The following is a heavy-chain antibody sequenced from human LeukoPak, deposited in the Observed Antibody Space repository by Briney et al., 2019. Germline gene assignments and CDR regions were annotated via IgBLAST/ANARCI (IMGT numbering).Heavy chain of an antibody. Sequence: ASVKVSCKASGGTFSSNNITWVRQAPGQGLEWMGTIIPTFGTATYAQKFQGRVTITVDESTSTAFMDLSSLRSDDTAVYYCARDLQGGEQRELDYWGQGTLVTVSS. CDR3: ARDLQGGEQRELDY. V-gene: IGHV1-69*13. CDR1: GGTFSSNN. J-gene: IGHJ4*02. CDR2: IIPTFGTA. D-gene: IGHD1-1*01.